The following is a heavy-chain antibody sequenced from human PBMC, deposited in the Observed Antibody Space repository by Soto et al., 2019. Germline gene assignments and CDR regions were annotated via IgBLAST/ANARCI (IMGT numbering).Heavy chain of an antibody. J-gene: IGHJ3*02. CDR1: GFTFSSYS. V-gene: IGHV3-48*01. CDR3: ATVDGGVIANTAFDI. Sequence: GGPLRLSCAASGFTFSSYSMNWVRQPPGKGLEWVSYISSSSSTIYYADSVKGRFTISRDNAKNSLYPQMNSLRAVDTAVYYCATVDGGVIANTAFDIWGQGTMVTVSS. CDR2: ISSSSSTI. D-gene: IGHD2-21*01.